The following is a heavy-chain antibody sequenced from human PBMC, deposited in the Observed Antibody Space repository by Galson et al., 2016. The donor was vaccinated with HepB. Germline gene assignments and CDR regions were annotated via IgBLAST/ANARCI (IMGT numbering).Heavy chain of an antibody. CDR1: GFTFSSYA. Sequence: FLRLSCAASGFTFSSYAMHWVRQAPGKGLEWVAVISYDGSNKYYADSVKGRFTISRDNSKNTLYLQMNSLRAEDTAVYYCAREVVPAANGYYYYCGMDVWGQGTTVTVSS. V-gene: IGHV3-30-3*01. CDR2: ISYDGSNK. D-gene: IGHD2-2*01. J-gene: IGHJ6*02. CDR3: AREVVPAANGYYYYCGMDV.